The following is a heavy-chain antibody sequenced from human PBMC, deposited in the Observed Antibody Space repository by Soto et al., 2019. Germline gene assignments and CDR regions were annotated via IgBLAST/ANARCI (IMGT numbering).Heavy chain of an antibody. CDR1: GFTFSNYA. CDR2: IWYDGSNK. V-gene: IGHV3-33*06. J-gene: IGHJ4*02. CDR3: ANLHHSIAANY. Sequence: GGSLRLSCAASGFTFSNYAMHWVRQAPGKGLEWVAVIWYDGSNKYYEDSVKGRFTISRDNSKNTVYLQMNSLRAEDTAVYYCANLHHSIAANYWGQGT. D-gene: IGHD6-13*01.